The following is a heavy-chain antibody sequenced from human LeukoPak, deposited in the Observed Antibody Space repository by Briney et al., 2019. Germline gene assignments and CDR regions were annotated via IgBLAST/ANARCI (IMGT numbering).Heavy chain of an antibody. Sequence: PSETLSLTCAVYGGSFSGYYWNWIRQPPGKGLEWIGDIYHSGSTYYNPSLESRVTISIDRSKNQFSLKLRSVTAADTAVYYCARDRNYGDYGSYYFDLWGQGILVTVSS. CDR1: GGSFSGYY. V-gene: IGHV4-34*01. J-gene: IGHJ4*02. CDR3: ARDRNYGDYGSYYFDL. D-gene: IGHD4-17*01. CDR2: IYHSGST.